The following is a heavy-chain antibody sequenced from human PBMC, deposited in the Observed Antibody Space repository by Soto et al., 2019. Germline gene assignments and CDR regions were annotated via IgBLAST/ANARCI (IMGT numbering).Heavy chain of an antibody. CDR3: ARLQAAVPHY. V-gene: IGHV4-39*01. CDR1: GDSISGSPYF. Sequence: QLQLQESGPGLVKPSETLSLTCTVSGDSISGSPYFWGWIRQPPGKGLEWIASIFYDGYTYYTPSLKSRAIISVDTSKNQFSLKRTSVAAADTAIYVCARLQAAVPHYWGQGTLVIVSS. J-gene: IGHJ4*02. CDR2: IFYDGYT. D-gene: IGHD6-13*01.